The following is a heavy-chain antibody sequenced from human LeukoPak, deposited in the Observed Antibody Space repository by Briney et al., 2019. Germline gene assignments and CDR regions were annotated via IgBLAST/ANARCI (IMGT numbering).Heavy chain of an antibody. Sequence: ASVTVSCEASGGTFSSYAISWVRQAPGQGLEWMGRIIPILGIANYAQKFQGRVTITADKSTSTAYMELSSLRSEDTAVYYCARDPYDSSGYNGYWGQGTLVTVSS. CDR2: IIPILGIA. CDR3: ARDPYDSSGYNGY. CDR1: GGTFSSYA. D-gene: IGHD3-22*01. V-gene: IGHV1-69*04. J-gene: IGHJ4*02.